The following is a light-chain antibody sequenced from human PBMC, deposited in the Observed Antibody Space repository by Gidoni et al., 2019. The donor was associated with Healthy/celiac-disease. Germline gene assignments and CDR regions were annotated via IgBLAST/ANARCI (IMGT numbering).Light chain of an antibody. CDR3: QQYNNWPPYT. J-gene: IGKJ2*01. CDR2: GAS. CDR1: QSVDSN. V-gene: IGKV3-15*01. Sequence: EIVMTQSPATLSVSPGERATLSCKASQSVDSNLAWFQQKPGQAPRLLIYGASTRATGIPARFSGSGSGTDFTLTISSLQSEDFALYYCQQYNNWPPYTFGHGTKLEIK.